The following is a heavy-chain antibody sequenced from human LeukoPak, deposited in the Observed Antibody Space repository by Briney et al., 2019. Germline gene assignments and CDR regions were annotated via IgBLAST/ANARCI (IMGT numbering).Heavy chain of an antibody. CDR3: AKGQSGYYSRPLDY. V-gene: IGHV3-23*01. CDR2: ISGSGGST. Sequence: PGGSLRLSCAASGFTFSSYAMSWVRQAPGKGLEWVSAISGSGGSTYYADSVKGRFTISRDNSKNTLYLRMNSLRAEDTAVYYCAKGQSGYYSRPLDYWGRGTLVTVSS. CDR1: GFTFSSYA. D-gene: IGHD3-22*01. J-gene: IGHJ4*02.